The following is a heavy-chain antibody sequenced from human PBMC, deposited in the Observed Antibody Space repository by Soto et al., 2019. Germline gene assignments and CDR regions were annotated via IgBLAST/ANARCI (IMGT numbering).Heavy chain of an antibody. V-gene: IGHV3-30*04. CDR3: AREESTVTTYYFDY. J-gene: IGHJ4*02. CDR1: GFTFSSYA. Sequence: GGSLRLSCAASGFTFSSYAMLWVRQAPGKGLEWVAVISYDGSNKYYADSVKGRFTISRDNSKNTLYLQMNSLRAEDTAVYYCAREESTVTTYYFDYWGQGTLVTVSS. D-gene: IGHD4-17*01. CDR2: ISYDGSNK.